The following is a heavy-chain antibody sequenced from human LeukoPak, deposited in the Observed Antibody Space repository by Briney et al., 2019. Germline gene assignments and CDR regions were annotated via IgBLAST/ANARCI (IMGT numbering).Heavy chain of an antibody. J-gene: IGHJ4*02. CDR2: IREDGSGG. D-gene: IGHD1/OR15-1a*01. Sequence: PGGSLRLSCAASGFTFSSYSMAWVRQAPGKGLEWVANIREDGSGGEYVDSMKGRFTISRDNAKTSVFLQINSLRVEDTAVYFCARWRGQQSEFDYWGQGTLVTVSS. V-gene: IGHV3-7*01. CDR1: GFTFSSYS. CDR3: ARWRGQQSEFDY.